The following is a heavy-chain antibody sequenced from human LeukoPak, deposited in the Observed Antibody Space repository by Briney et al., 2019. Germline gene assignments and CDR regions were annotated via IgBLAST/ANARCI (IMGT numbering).Heavy chain of an antibody. CDR3: ARLSAEAYVDY. CDR2: IYHSGST. Sequence: SETLSLTCTVSGGSISTYYWSWIRQPPGKGLEWIGYIYHSGSTYYNPSLKSRVTISVDTSKNQFSLQLNSVTAADTAMYYCARLSAEAYVDYWGQGTVVTVSS. CDR1: GGSISTYY. V-gene: IGHV4-59*08. D-gene: IGHD1-26*01. J-gene: IGHJ4*02.